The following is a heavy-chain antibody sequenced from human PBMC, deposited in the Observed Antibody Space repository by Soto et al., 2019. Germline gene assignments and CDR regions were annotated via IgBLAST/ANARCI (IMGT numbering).Heavy chain of an antibody. D-gene: IGHD3-16*01. CDR2: VYYSGST. CDR3: ARQPRGPGYGERGLYFDH. V-gene: IGHV4-39*01. CDR1: GGSTNSRSDY. Sequence: SETLSLTCTVSGGSTNSRSDYWGWIRQPPGRGLEWIGSVYYSGSTHDNPSLQSRVSISVDTSRNQFSLNLISVTAADTAVYFCARQPRGPGYGERGLYFDHWGQGTLVTVSS. J-gene: IGHJ4*02.